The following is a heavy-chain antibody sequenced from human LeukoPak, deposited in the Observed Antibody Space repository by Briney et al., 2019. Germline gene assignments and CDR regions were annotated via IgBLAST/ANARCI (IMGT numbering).Heavy chain of an antibody. CDR2: IYSSGST. D-gene: IGHD6-13*01. CDR1: GGSISSGSYY. CDR3: ARDSAAIGAAVH. V-gene: IGHV4-61*02. J-gene: IGHJ4*02. Sequence: SETLSLTCTVSGGSISSGSYYWSWIRQPAGKGLEWIGRIYSSGSTNYNPSLKSRVTISVDTSKNQFSLKLTSVTAADTAVYYCARDSAAIGAAVHWGQGTLVTVSS.